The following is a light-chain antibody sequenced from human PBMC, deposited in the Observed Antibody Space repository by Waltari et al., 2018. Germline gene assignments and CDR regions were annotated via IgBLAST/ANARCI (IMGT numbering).Light chain of an antibody. CDR3: QQYYTTPLT. V-gene: IGKV1-33*01. CDR2: DAS. Sequence: DIQMTQSPSSLSASVGDRVTITCQASQDISNYLNWYQQKPGKAPKLLIYDASNLKTGVPSRFSGSGSGTDFTFTISSLQPEDVAVYYCQQYYTTPLTFGQGTKVEIK. CDR1: QDISNY. J-gene: IGKJ1*01.